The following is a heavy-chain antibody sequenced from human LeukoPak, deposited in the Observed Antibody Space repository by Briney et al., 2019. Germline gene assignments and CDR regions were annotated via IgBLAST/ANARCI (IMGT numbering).Heavy chain of an antibody. Sequence: GRSLRLSCAASGFTFSSYGMHWVPQAPGKGLEWVAVIWYDGSNKYYADSVKGRFTISRDNSKNTLYLQMNSLRAEDTAVYYCAKDHGYSYGPFDYWGQGTLVTVSS. CDR2: IWYDGSNK. CDR1: GFTFSSYG. CDR3: AKDHGYSYGPFDY. D-gene: IGHD5-18*01. J-gene: IGHJ4*02. V-gene: IGHV3-33*06.